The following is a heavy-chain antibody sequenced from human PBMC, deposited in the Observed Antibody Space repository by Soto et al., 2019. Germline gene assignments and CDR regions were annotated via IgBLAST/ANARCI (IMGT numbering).Heavy chain of an antibody. V-gene: IGHV3-30*03. CDR3: ARFYHMAGTSWFDP. J-gene: IGHJ5*02. CDR2: ISYDGSNK. D-gene: IGHD6-19*01. CDR1: GFTFSSYG. Sequence: QVQLVESGGGVVQPGRSLRLSCAASGFTFSSYGMHWVRQAPGKGLEWVAVISYDGSNKYYADSVKGRFTISRDNSKNTLYLQMNSLRAEDTAVYYCARFYHMAGTSWFDPWGQGTLVTVSS.